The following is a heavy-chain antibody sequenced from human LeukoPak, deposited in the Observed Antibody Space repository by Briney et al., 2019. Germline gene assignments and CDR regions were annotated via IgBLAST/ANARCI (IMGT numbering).Heavy chain of an antibody. D-gene: IGHD5-18*01. CDR3: ARDSHRYSGYSYGYDY. Sequence: GGSLRLSCAASGFTFSSYWMNWVRQAPGKGLVWVARIKPDGSSISSADSVKGRFTVSRDNAKNTLYLQMNSLRAEDTAVYYCARDSHRYSGYSYGYDYWGQGTLVTVSS. CDR2: IKPDGSSI. V-gene: IGHV3-74*01. J-gene: IGHJ4*02. CDR1: GFTFSSYW.